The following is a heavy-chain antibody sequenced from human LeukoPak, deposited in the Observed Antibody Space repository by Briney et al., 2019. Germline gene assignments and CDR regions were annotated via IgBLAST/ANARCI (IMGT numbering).Heavy chain of an antibody. D-gene: IGHD2-2*01. CDR1: GGTFSSYA. J-gene: IGHJ3*02. Sequence: GASVKVSCKASGGTFSSYAISWVRQAPGQGLEWMGGIIPIFGTANYAQKFQGRVTISMDEPTNTAYMELSSLRYEDTAVYYCARAIVVGPAIEPYDMWGQGTLVTISS. CDR2: IIPIFGTA. CDR3: ARAIVVGPAIEPYDM. V-gene: IGHV1-69*05.